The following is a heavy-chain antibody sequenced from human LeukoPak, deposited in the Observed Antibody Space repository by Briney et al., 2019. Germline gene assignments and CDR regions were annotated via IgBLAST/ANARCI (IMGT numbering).Heavy chain of an antibody. Sequence: PGGSLRLSCAASGFTVSSNYMNWVRQAPGKGLEWVSSISSSSSYIYYADSVKGRFTISRDNAKNSLYLQMNSLRAEDTAVYYCARERGGYGDYVLGDFDYWGQGTLVTVSS. CDR3: ARERGGYGDYVLGDFDY. V-gene: IGHV3-21*01. CDR2: ISSSSSYI. CDR1: GFTVSSNY. D-gene: IGHD4-17*01. J-gene: IGHJ4*02.